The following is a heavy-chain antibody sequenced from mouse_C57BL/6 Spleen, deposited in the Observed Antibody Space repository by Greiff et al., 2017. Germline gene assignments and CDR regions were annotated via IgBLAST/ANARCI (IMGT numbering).Heavy chain of an antibody. CDR3: ARSFRSVDGYTRAMDY. CDR2: IDPANGNT. J-gene: IGHJ4*01. V-gene: IGHV14-3*01. Sequence: VQLKESVAELVRPGASVKLSCTASGFNIKNTYMHWVKQRPEQGLEWIGRIDPANGNTKYAPKFQGKATLTADTSSNTAYLQLSSLTSEDTAIYYCARSFRSVDGYTRAMDYWGQGTSVTVSA. D-gene: IGHD2-3*01. CDR1: GFNIKNTY.